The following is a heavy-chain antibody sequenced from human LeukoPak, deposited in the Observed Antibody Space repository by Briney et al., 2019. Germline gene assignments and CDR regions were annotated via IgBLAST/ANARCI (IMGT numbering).Heavy chain of an antibody. D-gene: IGHD3-9*01. CDR2: IYPGDSDT. V-gene: IGHV5-51*01. J-gene: IGHJ6*02. CDR3: KQQTAYDILTGRNYYYYGMDV. Sequence: GESLKISCKGSGYRFTSYWICWVRQMPGTGLEWMGIIYPGDSDTRYSPSFQGQVTISADKSISTAYLQWSSLKASDTAIFYFKQQTAYDILTGRNYYYYGMDVWGQGTTVTVSS. CDR1: GYRFTSYW.